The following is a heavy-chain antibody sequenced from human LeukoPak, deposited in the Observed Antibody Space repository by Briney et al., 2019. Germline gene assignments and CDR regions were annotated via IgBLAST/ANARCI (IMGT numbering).Heavy chain of an antibody. D-gene: IGHD3-22*01. CDR1: GYTLTELS. CDR3: ATGLDYYDSSGYGY. CDR2: FDPEDGET. J-gene: IGHJ4*02. V-gene: IGHV1-24*01. Sequence: ASAKVSCKVSGYTLTELSMHWVRQAPGKGLEWMGGFDPEDGETIYAQKFQGRVTMTEDTSTDTAYMELSSLRSEDTAVYYCATGLDYYDSSGYGYWGQGTLVTVSS.